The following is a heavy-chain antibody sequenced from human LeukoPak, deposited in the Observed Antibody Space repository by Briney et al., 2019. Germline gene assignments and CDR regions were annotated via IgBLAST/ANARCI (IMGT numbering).Heavy chain of an antibody. Sequence: GGSLRLSCVASGFTFSKYGMHWVRQAPGKGLQWLAIIWYDGHNNYYADSVKGRFTISRDNSKNTLFLEMNDLKAEDTAVYYCARESGLIAVAGGPGYWGQGTLVTVSS. D-gene: IGHD2-21*01. CDR3: ARESGLIAVAGGPGY. J-gene: IGHJ4*02. CDR1: GFTFSKYG. CDR2: IWYDGHNN. V-gene: IGHV3-33*01.